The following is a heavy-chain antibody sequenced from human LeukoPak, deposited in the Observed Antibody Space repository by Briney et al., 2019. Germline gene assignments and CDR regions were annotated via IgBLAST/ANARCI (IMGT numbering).Heavy chain of an antibody. V-gene: IGHV3-9*01. D-gene: IGHD2-15*01. CDR2: ISWNSGNV. J-gene: IGHJ4*02. CDR3: TRIGY. Sequence: PGGSLRLSCAASGFTFDDYTMHWVRQAPGKGLEWVSGISWNSGNVGYADSVEGRFSISRDNAKNSLYLQMNSLRAEDTALYYCTRIGYWAQGTLVTVSS. CDR1: GFTFDDYT.